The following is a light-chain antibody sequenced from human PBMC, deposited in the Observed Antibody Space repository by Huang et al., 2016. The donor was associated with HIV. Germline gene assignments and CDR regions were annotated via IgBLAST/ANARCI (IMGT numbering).Light chain of an antibody. V-gene: IGKV3-11*01. CDR2: DAS. CDR1: QSVGSS. CDR3: QQRTSWS. Sequence: EIVLTQSPAALSLSPGDRATLSCRASQSVGSSLAWYQQKPGLGPRLLLYDASNRATGIPARFSGSGSGTDFTLTISSLEPEDFAFYFCQQRTSWSFGGGTKVEIK. J-gene: IGKJ4*01.